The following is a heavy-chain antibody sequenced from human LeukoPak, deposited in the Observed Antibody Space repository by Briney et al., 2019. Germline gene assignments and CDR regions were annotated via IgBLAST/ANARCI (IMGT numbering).Heavy chain of an antibody. V-gene: IGHV3-30-3*01. CDR2: TSYDGSNK. CDR1: GFTFSSYA. J-gene: IGHJ4*02. CDR3: ARSPRPYCSSTSCYAEDY. D-gene: IGHD2-2*01. Sequence: GRSLRLSCAASGFTFSSYAMHWVRQAPGKGLEWAAVTSYDGSNKYYADSVKGRFTISRDNSKNTLYLQMNSLRAKDTAVYYCARSPRPYCSSTSCYAEDYWGQGTLVTVSS.